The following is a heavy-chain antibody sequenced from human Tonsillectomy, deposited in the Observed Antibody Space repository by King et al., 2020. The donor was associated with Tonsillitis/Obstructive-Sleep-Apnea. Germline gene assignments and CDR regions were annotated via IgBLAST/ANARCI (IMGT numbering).Heavy chain of an antibody. V-gene: IGHV3-23*01. CDR3: AKEVRYYDSSGPH. D-gene: IGHD3-22*01. J-gene: IGHJ4*02. CDR1: GFTFSSYA. Sequence: PLLPSGGGLVPPGGSLRLYCAASGFTFSSYAMSWVRQAPGKGLEWVSAISGSGGSTYYADSVKGRFTISRDNSKNTLYLQMNSLRAEDTAVYYCAKEVRYYDSSGPHWGQGNLVTVSS. CDR2: ISGSGGST.